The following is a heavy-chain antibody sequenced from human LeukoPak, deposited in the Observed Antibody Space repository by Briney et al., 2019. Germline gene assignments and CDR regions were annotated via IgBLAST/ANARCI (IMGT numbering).Heavy chain of an antibody. D-gene: IGHD3-9*01. J-gene: IGHJ4*02. CDR1: GFTVSSNY. Sequence: GGSLRLSCAASGFTVSSNYMSWVRQAPGKGLEWVSVIYSGGSTYYADSVKGRFTISRDNSKNTLYLQMNSLRAEDTAVYYCAKGESYYDILTGYSSGWYFDYWGQGTLVTVSS. CDR2: IYSGGST. CDR3: AKGESYYDILTGYSSGWYFDY. V-gene: IGHV3-53*01.